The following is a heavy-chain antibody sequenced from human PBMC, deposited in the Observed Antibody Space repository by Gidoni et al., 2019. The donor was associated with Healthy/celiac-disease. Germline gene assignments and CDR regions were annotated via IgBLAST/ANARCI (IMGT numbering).Heavy chain of an antibody. CDR3: ARDKPYYYYPYNWFDP. J-gene: IGHJ5*02. D-gene: IGHD3-10*01. V-gene: IGHV4-30-4*01. Sequence: QVQLQESGPGLVKPSQTLSLTCTVSGGSISSGDYYWSWIRQPPGKGLEWIGYIYYSGSTYYNPSLKSRVTISVDTSKNQFSLKLSSVTAADTAVYYCARDKPYYYYPYNWFDPWGQGTLVTVSS. CDR2: IYYSGST. CDR1: GGSISSGDYY.